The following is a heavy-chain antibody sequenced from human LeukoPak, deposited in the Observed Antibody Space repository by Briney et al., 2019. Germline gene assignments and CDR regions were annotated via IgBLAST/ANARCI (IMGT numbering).Heavy chain of an antibody. V-gene: IGHV1-8*02. Sequence: ASVKVSCKASGGTFSSYAINWVRQATGQGLEWMGWMNPNSGNTGYAQKFQGRVTMTRNTSISTAYMELSSLRSEDTAVYYCAREGLTMIVDYWGQGTLVTVSS. J-gene: IGHJ4*02. CDR3: AREGLTMIVDY. D-gene: IGHD3-22*01. CDR2: MNPNSGNT. CDR1: GGTFSSYA.